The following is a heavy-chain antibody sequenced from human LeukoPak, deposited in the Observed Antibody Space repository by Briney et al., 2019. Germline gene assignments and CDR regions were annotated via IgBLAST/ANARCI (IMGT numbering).Heavy chain of an antibody. Sequence: ASVKVSCKASGYKFTGNYMHWVRQAPGQGPEWMGWINPISGRTSYAQKFVGRVTLTRNTSITTAYMELGSLTSDDTAVYYCVRDSVAIVAVINPCFDTWGQGTHVTVSS. CDR2: INPISGRT. J-gene: IGHJ5*02. CDR1: GYKFTGNY. CDR3: VRDSVAIVAVINPCFDT. D-gene: IGHD3-16*02. V-gene: IGHV1-2*02.